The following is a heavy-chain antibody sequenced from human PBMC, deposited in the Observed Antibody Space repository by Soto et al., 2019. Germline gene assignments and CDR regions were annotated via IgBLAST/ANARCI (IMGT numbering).Heavy chain of an antibody. V-gene: IGHV5-51*01. CDR2: IYPGNSDI. Sequence: LGESLKITCQGSGYSFTTYWIGWVRQMPGKGLEWMGIIYPGNSDIRYSPSFQGQVTISADKSISTAYLKWSGLKASDTAMYYCARLGIWSYGMDVGGQGTTVTVSS. D-gene: IGHD3-16*01. CDR1: GYSFTTYW. CDR3: ARLGIWSYGMDV. J-gene: IGHJ6*02.